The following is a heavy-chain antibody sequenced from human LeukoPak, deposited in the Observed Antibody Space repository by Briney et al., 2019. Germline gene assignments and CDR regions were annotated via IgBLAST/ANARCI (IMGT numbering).Heavy chain of an antibody. D-gene: IGHD6-19*01. V-gene: IGHV3-7*01. J-gene: IGHJ5*01. CDR3: TRDGSGWSDS. CDR1: GFTLDNYW. Sequence: GGSLRLSCEVSGFTLDNYWMSWVRQAPGKGPEWVANINQDGSEKNYLDSVKGRFTTSRDNAKNSVYLQMNSLRVEDTAVYVCTRDGSGWSDSWGQGTLVTVSS. CDR2: INQDGSEK.